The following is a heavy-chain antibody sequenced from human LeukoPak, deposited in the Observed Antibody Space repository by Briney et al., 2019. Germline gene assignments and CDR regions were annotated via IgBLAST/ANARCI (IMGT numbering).Heavy chain of an antibody. CDR2: ISGSGGST. V-gene: IGHV3-23*01. J-gene: IGHJ4*02. Sequence: PGGSLRLACAASGFTFSSYAMSLVRQAPGKGLEWVSAISGSGGSTYYADSVKGRFTISRDNSKNALYLQMNSLRAEDTAVYYCANVGATLGYWGQGTLVTVSS. CDR1: GFTFSSYA. CDR3: ANVGATLGY. D-gene: IGHD1-26*01.